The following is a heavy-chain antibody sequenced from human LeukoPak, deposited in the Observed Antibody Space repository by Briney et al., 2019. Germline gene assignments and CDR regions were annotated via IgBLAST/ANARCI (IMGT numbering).Heavy chain of an antibody. CDR2: ISAYNGDT. CDR3: ARDPSNTSGRYVYFDF. Sequence: GASVKVSCKGSGYTFNKYGISWVRQAPGQGLEWMGWISAYNGDTHYAQKFQGRVTMTTDTSTSTAYMELRSLRSDDTAVYYCARDPSNTSGRYVYFDFWGQGTLVTVSS. V-gene: IGHV1-18*01. D-gene: IGHD6-19*01. CDR1: GYTFNKYG. J-gene: IGHJ4*02.